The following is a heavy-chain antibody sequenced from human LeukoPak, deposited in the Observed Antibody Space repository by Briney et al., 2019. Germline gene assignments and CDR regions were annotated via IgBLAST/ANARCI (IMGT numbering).Heavy chain of an antibody. CDR2: IYYMVRA. J-gene: IGHJ4*02. V-gene: IGHV4-31*11. Sequence: SEILSLTCAVSGGSTRSADFYWSWIRQHPGKGLEWIGFIYYMVRAYYNPSLNSRVSISIDPSKHQFSLTVNSVTPAPTSVYYGARGSDYFDYWGQGTLVSVSS. CDR1: GGSTRSADFY. CDR3: ARGSDYFDY.